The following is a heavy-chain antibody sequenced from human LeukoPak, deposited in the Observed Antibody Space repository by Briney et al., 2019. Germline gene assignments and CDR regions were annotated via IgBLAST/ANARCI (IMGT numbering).Heavy chain of an antibody. CDR1: GFTFSSYW. CDR2: INSDGSST. D-gene: IGHD1-26*01. Sequence: GGSLRLSCAASGFTFSSYWMHWVRQAPGKGLVWVSRINSDGSSTSYADSVKGRFTISRDNAKNTLYLQMNSLRAEDTAVYYCARGRATRAHDYWGQGTLVTVSS. J-gene: IGHJ4*02. V-gene: IGHV3-74*01. CDR3: ARGRATRAHDY.